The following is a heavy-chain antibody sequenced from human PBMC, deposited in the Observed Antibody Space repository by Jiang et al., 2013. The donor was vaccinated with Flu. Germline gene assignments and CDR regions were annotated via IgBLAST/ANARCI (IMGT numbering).Heavy chain of an antibody. Sequence: KASGYTFTTYYMHWVRQAPGQGLEWMGMINPSGGATSYPQKFQGRVTMTRDTSTTTVYMELRSLKSEDTAVYYCTREGEYVAATGDFWFDSWGQGTLVTVSS. J-gene: IGHJ5*01. CDR3: TREGEYVAATGDFWFDS. V-gene: IGHV1-46*03. CDR1: GYTFTTYY. D-gene: IGHD2-15*01. CDR2: INPSGGAT.